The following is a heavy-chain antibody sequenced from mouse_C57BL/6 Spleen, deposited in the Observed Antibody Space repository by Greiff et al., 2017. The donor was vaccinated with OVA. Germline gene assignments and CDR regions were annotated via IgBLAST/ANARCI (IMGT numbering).Heavy chain of an antibody. CDR1: GYTFTSYW. Sequence: QVQLQQPGAELVKPGASVKLSCKASGYTFTSYWMHWVKQRPGQGLEWIGMIHPNSGSTNYNEKFKSKATLTVDKSSSTAYMQLSSLTSEDSAVYYCAPTHAYGSFYYYAMDYWGQGTSVTVSS. CDR2: IHPNSGST. D-gene: IGHD1-1*01. J-gene: IGHJ4*01. CDR3: APTHAYGSFYYYAMDY. V-gene: IGHV1-64*01.